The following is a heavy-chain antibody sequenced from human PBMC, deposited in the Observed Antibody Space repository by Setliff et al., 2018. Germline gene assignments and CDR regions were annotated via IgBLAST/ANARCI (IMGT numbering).Heavy chain of an antibody. CDR3: ARDGSGELRQHYYMDV. V-gene: IGHV1-3*01. J-gene: IGHJ6*03. CDR2: INAGNGNT. CDR1: GYTFTSYA. Sequence: GASVKVSCKASGYTFTSYAMHWVRQAPGQRLEWMGWINAGNGNTKYSQKFQGRVTITRDTSASTAYMELSSLRSEDTAVYYCARDGSGELRQHYYMDVWGKGTTVTVSS. D-gene: IGHD1-26*01.